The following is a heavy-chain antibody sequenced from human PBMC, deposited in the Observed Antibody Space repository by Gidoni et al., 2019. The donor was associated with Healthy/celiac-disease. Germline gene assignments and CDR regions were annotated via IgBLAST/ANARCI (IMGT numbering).Heavy chain of an antibody. D-gene: IGHD3-22*01. CDR2: IIPVFGTA. Sequence: QVQLVQSGAAVKKPGSSVKVSCKASEGNFSSYAISWVRQAPGQGLEWRGGIIPVFGTANYAQKFQGRVTITADESTSTAYMELSSLRSEDTAVYYCARTELAYYYDSSGYYYWGQGTLVTVSS. V-gene: IGHV1-69*01. CDR1: EGNFSSYA. J-gene: IGHJ4*02. CDR3: ARTELAYYYDSSGYYY.